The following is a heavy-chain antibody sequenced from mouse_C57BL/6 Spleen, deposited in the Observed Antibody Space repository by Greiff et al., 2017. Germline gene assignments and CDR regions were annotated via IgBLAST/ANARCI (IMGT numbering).Heavy chain of an antibody. Sequence: QVQLQQSGPGLVAPSQSLSITCTVSGFSLTSYAISWVRQPPGRGLEWLGVIWTGGGTNYNSALKSRLSISKDNSKSQVFLKMSSLQTDDTARYYCARNGIYSSPWYFDVWGTGTTVTVSS. V-gene: IGHV2-9-1*01. CDR2: IWTGGGT. D-gene: IGHD2-5*01. CDR1: GFSLTSYA. J-gene: IGHJ1*03. CDR3: ARNGIYSSPWYFDV.